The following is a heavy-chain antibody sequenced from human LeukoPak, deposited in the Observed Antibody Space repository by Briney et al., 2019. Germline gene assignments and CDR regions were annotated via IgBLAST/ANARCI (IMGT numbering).Heavy chain of an antibody. D-gene: IGHD5-18*01. CDR3: ARRVDTAMAAADY. V-gene: IGHV3-21*01. J-gene: IGHJ4*02. Sequence: GGSLRLSCAASGFTFSSYAMHWVRQAPGKGLEWVSSISSSSSYIYYADSVKGRFTISRDNAKNSLYLQMNSLRAEDTAVYYCARRVDTAMAAADYWGQGTLVTVSS. CDR1: GFTFSSYA. CDR2: ISSSSSYI.